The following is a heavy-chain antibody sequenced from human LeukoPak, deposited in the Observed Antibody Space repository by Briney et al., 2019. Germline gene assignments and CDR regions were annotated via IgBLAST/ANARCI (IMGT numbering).Heavy chain of an antibody. CDR1: AATFTSYT. V-gene: IGHV1-69*04. D-gene: IGHD3-9*01. CDR2: IIPILGIA. J-gene: IGHJ5*02. Sequence: VAAVKLSCTASAATFTSYTISWERQPPGQGLERMGRIIPILGIANYAQKFQGRVTITADKSTSTAYMELSSLRSEDTAVYYCARDPPLRYFDWFRSNWFDPWGQGTLVTVSS. CDR3: ARDPPLRYFDWFRSNWFDP.